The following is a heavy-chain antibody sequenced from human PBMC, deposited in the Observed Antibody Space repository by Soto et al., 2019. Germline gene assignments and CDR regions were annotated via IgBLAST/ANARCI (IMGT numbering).Heavy chain of an antibody. CDR3: ACSGSYWDGSFDP. J-gene: IGHJ5*02. V-gene: IGHV4-31*03. D-gene: IGHD1-26*01. CDR1: GGSIISGGYY. CDR2: VYYSGST. Sequence: LSLTFTVSGGSIISGGYYWSWIRQPPGKVLEWIGYVYYSGSTYYNPSVKSRVTISVYTSKNQFSLKLSSVTAADTAGYYCACSGSYWDGSFDPWRQGTLVTSPQ.